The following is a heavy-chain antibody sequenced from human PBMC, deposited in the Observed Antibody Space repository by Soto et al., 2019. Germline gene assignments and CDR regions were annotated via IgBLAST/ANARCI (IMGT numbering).Heavy chain of an antibody. Sequence: SETLSLTCDFSGWSISSICYYLSWVRQHPGKGLEWIGSIYYSGSTYYNPSLENRVSISLDTSENRFSLRLNSVTAADTAIYFCARPKDIWNGYGVFEFLVQGSLVTGSS. J-gene: IGHJ4*02. D-gene: IGHD3-3*01. V-gene: IGHV4-31*11. CDR2: IYYSGST. CDR1: GWSISSICYY. CDR3: ARPKDIWNGYGVFEF.